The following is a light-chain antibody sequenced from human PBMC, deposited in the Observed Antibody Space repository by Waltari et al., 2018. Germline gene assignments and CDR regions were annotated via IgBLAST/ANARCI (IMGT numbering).Light chain of an antibody. CDR3: QAWDSGVV. CDR1: KLGAKY. Sequence: SYELTQPPSVSVSPGQTASIPCSGDKLGAKYVCWYQQKPGHSPEVVIYQDSLRPSGIPERFSGSNSGNTATLTISGTQPVDDADYYCQAWDSGVVFGGGTKLTVL. J-gene: IGLJ3*02. CDR2: QDS. V-gene: IGLV3-1*01.